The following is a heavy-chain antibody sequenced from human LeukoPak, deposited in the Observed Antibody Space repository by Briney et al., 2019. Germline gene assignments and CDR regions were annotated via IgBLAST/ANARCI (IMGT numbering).Heavy chain of an antibody. D-gene: IGHD5-24*01. J-gene: IGHJ4*02. CDR2: ISWNSGSI. Sequence: GGSLRLSCAASGFTFDDYAMHWVRQAPGKGLEWVSGISWNSGSIGYADSVKGRFTISRDNAKNSLYLQMNSLRDEDTAVYYCARDIYRDGYRSDYWGQGTLVTVSS. V-gene: IGHV3-9*01. CDR1: GFTFDDYA. CDR3: ARDIYRDGYRSDY.